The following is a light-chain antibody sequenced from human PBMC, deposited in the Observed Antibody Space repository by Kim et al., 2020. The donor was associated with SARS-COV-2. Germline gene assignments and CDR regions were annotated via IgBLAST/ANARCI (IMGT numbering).Light chain of an antibody. V-gene: IGKV1-39*01. CDR3: QQSFSLPLT. J-gene: IGKJ4*01. CDR1: QPITTY. Sequence: ASEGDTITITCRASQPITTYLNWYQQQPGRAPKLLIYGARTLQRGVPSRFSGSGAGTRFTLTISGLQLEDFATYSCQQSFSLPLTFGGGTKVEIK. CDR2: GAR.